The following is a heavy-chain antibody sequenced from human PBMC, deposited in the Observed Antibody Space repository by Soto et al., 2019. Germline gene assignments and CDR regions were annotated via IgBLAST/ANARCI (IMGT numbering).Heavy chain of an antibody. CDR1: GGSISGYY. Sequence: QLQLQESGPGLVKPSETLSLTCPVSGGSISGYYWSWLRQPPGKGLEWIAFIHYTGSSNSNPSLMSRVTISVDTSKNQFSLKLSSVTAADTAVYYCARHSNEYRKSLDSWGQGTLVTVSS. CDR3: ARHSNEYRKSLDS. CDR2: IHYTGSS. J-gene: IGHJ5*02. D-gene: IGHD5-18*01. V-gene: IGHV4-59*08.